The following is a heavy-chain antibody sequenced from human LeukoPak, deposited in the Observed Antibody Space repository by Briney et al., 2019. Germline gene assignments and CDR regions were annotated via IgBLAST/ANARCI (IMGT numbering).Heavy chain of an antibody. V-gene: IGHV4-39*07. J-gene: IGHJ4*02. CDR1: GGSISSSSYY. D-gene: IGHD6-13*01. CDR3: ARAVVAAAGTRFDY. CDR2: IYYSGST. Sequence: SETLSLTCTVSGGSISSSSYYWGWIRQPPGKGLEWIGSIYYSGSTYYNPSLKSRVTISVDTSKNQFSLKLSSVTAADTAVYYCARAVVAAAGTRFDYWGQGTLVTVSS.